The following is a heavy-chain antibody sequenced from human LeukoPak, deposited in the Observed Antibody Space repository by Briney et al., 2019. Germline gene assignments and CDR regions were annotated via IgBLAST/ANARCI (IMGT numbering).Heavy chain of an antibody. CDR2: IDHTGTT. D-gene: IGHD5/OR15-5a*01. J-gene: IGHJ5*02. Sequence: SETLSLTCTVSGGSISSYYWSWIRQPPGKGLEWIGEIDHTGTTTYNPSLEGRVSISIATSRNQFSLKVNSVTAADTAVYYCALVVYHSGRPGPWGQGTPVFVSS. V-gene: IGHV4-59*04. CDR3: ALVVYHSGRPGP. CDR1: GGSISSYY.